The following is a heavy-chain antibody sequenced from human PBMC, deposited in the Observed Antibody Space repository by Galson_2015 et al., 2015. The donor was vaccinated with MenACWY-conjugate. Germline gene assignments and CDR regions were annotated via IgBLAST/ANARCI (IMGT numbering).Heavy chain of an antibody. V-gene: IGHV3-15*01. J-gene: IGHJ6*03. CDR2: IKSQTDGGKP. CDR3: TTHKPDSWGGLLFHFYMDV. D-gene: IGHD2-21*01. Sequence: SLRLSCAGSASTFTNAYMSWVRQAPGKGLEWVGRIKSQTDGGKPDYAAPVKGRFTISRDDSKNTLYLQMSSLKIEDTAVYYCTTHKPDSWGGLLFHFYMDVWGKGTTVTVSS. CDR1: ASTFTNAY.